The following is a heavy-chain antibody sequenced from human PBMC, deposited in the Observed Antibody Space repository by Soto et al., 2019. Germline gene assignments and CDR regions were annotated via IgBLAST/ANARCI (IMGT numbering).Heavy chain of an antibody. Sequence: SETLSLTCTVSGGSVSSGSYYWSWIRQPPGKGLERIGYIYYSGSTNYNPSLKSRVTISVDTSKNQFSLKLSSVTAADTAVYYCARGERFENYYDSSGYYDYWGQGTLVTVSS. J-gene: IGHJ4*02. CDR1: GGSVSSGSYY. CDR3: ARGERFENYYDSSGYYDY. D-gene: IGHD3-22*01. CDR2: IYYSGST. V-gene: IGHV4-61*01.